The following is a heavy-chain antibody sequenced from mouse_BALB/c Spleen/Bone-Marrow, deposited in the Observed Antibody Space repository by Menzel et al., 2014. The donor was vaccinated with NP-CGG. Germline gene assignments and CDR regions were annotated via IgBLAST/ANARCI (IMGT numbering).Heavy chain of an antibody. Sequence: QVHVKQSGPGLVAPSQSLSITCTVSGISLIGVGVNWIRQPPGKGLEWLGMIWGDGSTDYNSALRSRLSISKDNSKSQVFLKMNSLQTDDTARYYCASTYYEYEGFFDVWGAGTTVTVSS. V-gene: IGHV2-6-7*01. CDR3: ASTYYEYEGFFDV. CDR1: GISLIGVG. CDR2: IWGDGST. J-gene: IGHJ1*01. D-gene: IGHD2-4*01.